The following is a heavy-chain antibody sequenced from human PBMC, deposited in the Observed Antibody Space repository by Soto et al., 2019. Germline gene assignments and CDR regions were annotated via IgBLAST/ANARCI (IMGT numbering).Heavy chain of an antibody. CDR2: ISWNSGSI. Sequence: DVQLVESGGGLVQPGRSLRLSCAASGFTFDDYAMHWVRQAPGKGLEWVSGISWNSGSIGYADSVKGRFTISRDNAKNSLYLQMNSLRAEDTALYYCAKGRYYDILTGYEYWGQGTLVTVSS. V-gene: IGHV3-9*01. CDR1: GFTFDDYA. J-gene: IGHJ4*02. CDR3: AKGRYYDILTGYEY. D-gene: IGHD3-9*01.